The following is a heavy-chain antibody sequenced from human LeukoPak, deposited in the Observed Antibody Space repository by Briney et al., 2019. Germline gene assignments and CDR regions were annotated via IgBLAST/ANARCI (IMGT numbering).Heavy chain of an antibody. D-gene: IGHD3-9*01. J-gene: IGHJ1*01. CDR1: GYGFTSYW. CDR2: IDPSDSYT. V-gene: IGHV5-10-1*01. CDR3: ARHASELRYFDWLYFQH. Sequence: PGASLQISCKGAGYGFTSYWISWGRPMPGKGLEWRGRIDPSDSYTNYSPSFQGHITISADKSISTAYLQWSSLKASDTAMYYCARHASELRYFDWLYFQHWGQGTLVTVSS.